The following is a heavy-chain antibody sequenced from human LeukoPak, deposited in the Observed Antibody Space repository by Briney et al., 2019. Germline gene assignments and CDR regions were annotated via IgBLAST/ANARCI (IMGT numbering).Heavy chain of an antibody. Sequence: ASVKVSCKASGGTFSSYAISWVRQAPGQGLEWMGGIIPIFGTANYAQKFQGRVTITTDESTSTAYMELSNLRSEDTAAYYCARHHSNYYYYYMDVWGKGTTVTVSS. CDR3: ARHHSNYYYYYMDV. CDR1: GGTFSSYA. D-gene: IGHD4-11*01. V-gene: IGHV1-69*05. J-gene: IGHJ6*03. CDR2: IIPIFGTA.